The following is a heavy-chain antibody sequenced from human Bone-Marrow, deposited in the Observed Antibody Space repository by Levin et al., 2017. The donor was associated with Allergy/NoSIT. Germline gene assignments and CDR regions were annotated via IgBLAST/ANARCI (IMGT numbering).Heavy chain of an antibody. D-gene: IGHD3-10*01. Sequence: GGSLRLSCAASGFTFSSYAMSWVRQAPGKGLEWVSAISGSGGSTYYADSVKGRFTISRDNSKNTLYLQMNSLRAEDTAVYYCAKDIIGGSGSVDAFDIWGQGTMVTVSS. J-gene: IGHJ3*02. V-gene: IGHV3-23*01. CDR1: GFTFSSYA. CDR3: AKDIIGGSGSVDAFDI. CDR2: ISGSGGST.